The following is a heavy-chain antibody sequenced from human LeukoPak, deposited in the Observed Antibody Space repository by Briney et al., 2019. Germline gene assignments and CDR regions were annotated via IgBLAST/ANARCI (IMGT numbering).Heavy chain of an antibody. Sequence: PGGSLRLSCDASGFTFSSYGMNWVRQAPGEGLEWVSGVTSGGSPYYPASVQGRFTVSRDNTKNTLYVQMNSLRAEDTALYYCARDIYPDSSGTAFDSWGQGTLVTVSS. CDR2: VTSGGSP. D-gene: IGHD3-22*01. CDR1: GFTFSSYG. CDR3: ARDIYPDSSGTAFDS. V-gene: IGHV3-23*01. J-gene: IGHJ4*02.